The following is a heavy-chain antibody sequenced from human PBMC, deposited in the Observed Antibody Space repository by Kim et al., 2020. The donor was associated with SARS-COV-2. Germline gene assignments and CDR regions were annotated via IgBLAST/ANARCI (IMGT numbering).Heavy chain of an antibody. V-gene: IGHV1-3*01. Sequence: QKFQGRVTLTREPSASTAYMELSSLRSEDTAVYYCARVGYSYGHYYFDYWGQGTLVNVSS. D-gene: IGHD5-18*01. CDR3: ARVGYSYGHYYFDY. J-gene: IGHJ4*02.